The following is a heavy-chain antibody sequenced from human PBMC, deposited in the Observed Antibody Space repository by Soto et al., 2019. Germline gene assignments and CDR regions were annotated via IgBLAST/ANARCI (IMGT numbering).Heavy chain of an antibody. CDR2: IYSGGST. CDR3: ARDPWAADY. D-gene: IGHD3-16*01. J-gene: IGHJ4*02. V-gene: IGHV3-66*01. Sequence: EVQLVESGGGLVQPGGSLRLSCAASGFTVSTKYMSWVRQAPGKGLEWVSVIYSGGSTFYADSVRGRFTISRDNSKNTVTLQMNSLRAEDTAVYYCARDPWAADYWGQGTLVTGSS. CDR1: GFTVSTKY.